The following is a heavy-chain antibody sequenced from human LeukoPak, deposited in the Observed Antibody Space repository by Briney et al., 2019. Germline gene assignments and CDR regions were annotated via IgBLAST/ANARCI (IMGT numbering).Heavy chain of an antibody. CDR3: AKAHPPNYYDSSGYQYYFDY. CDR2: ISGSGGST. Sequence: PGGSLRLSCAASGFTFSSYGMSWVRQAPGKGLERVSAISGSGGSTYYADSVKGRFTISRDNSKNTLYLQMNSLRAEDTAVYYCAKAHPPNYYDSSGYQYYFDYWGQGTLVTVSS. J-gene: IGHJ4*02. CDR1: GFTFSSYG. D-gene: IGHD3-22*01. V-gene: IGHV3-23*01.